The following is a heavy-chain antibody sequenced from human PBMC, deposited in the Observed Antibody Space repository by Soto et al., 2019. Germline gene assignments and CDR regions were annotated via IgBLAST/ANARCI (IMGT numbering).Heavy chain of an antibody. J-gene: IGHJ4*02. CDR2: ISYDGSNK. CDR1: GFTFSSYG. Sequence: PXGSLRLSCAAAGFTFSSYGMHWVRQAPGKGLEWVAVISYDGSNKYYADSVKGRFTISRDNSKNTLYLQMNSLRAEDTAVYYCAKVRGGTLGGDYFDYWGQGTLVTVSS. V-gene: IGHV3-30*18. CDR3: AKVRGGTLGGDYFDY. D-gene: IGHD1-26*01.